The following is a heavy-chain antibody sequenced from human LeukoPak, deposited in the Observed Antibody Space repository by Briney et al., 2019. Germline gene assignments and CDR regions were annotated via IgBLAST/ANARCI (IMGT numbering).Heavy chain of an antibody. CDR2: IYYSGST. D-gene: IGHD6-19*01. Sequence: PSETLSLTCTVSGGSISSSNYYWGWNRQPPGKGLEWIVNIYYSGSTYYNPTLKTRVTISVDTSKNQFSLKLTSVTAADTAVYYCARHASVDGNWPRPLDYWGQGSLVTVSS. V-gene: IGHV4-39*01. CDR3: ARHASVDGNWPRPLDY. J-gene: IGHJ4*02. CDR1: GGSISSSNYY.